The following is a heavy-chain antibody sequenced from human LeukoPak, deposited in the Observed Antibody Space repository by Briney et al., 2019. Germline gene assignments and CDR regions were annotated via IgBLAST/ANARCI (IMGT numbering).Heavy chain of an antibody. V-gene: IGHV3-21*01. CDR2: ISSSGSGTYI. CDR3: ARDPGRSGGSCYSDY. Sequence: PSETLSLTCTVSDDSIRSYYWSWIRQSPGKGLEWVSTISSSGSGTYIYYADSVKGRFTISRDNAKNSLYLQMNSLRAEDTAVYYCARDPGRSGGSCYSDYWGQGTLVTVSS. D-gene: IGHD2-15*01. CDR1: DDSIRSYY. J-gene: IGHJ4*02.